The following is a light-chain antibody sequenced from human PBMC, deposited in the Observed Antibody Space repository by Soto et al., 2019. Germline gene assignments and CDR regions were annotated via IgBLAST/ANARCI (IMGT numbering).Light chain of an antibody. CDR3: SAYPTLNTRPTL. J-gene: IGLJ1*01. CDR2: DVS. V-gene: IGLV2-14*03. Sequence: QSVLTQPASVSGSPGQSITISCTGTSSDVGGYNYVSWYQHHPGKAPKLMIFDVSNRPSGVSNRFSGSKSGNTASLTISGLQPEDEADYYCSAYPTLNTRPTLLATGTKATVL. CDR1: SSDVGGYNY.